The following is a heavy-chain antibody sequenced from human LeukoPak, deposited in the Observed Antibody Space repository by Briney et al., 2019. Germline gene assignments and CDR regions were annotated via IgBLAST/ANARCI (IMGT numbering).Heavy chain of an antibody. CDR1: GFTVSSSS. J-gene: IGHJ4*02. D-gene: IGHD3-16*01. CDR3: VRRGSKTYDFDY. CDR2: ISSDSNT. Sequence: SGGSLRLSCAASGFTVSSSSMNWVRLGPGKGLEWVSVISSDSNTYYADSVKGRFTISRDNSKETLDLQMNSLRAEDTALYYCVRRGSKTYDFDYWGQGTLVTVSS. V-gene: IGHV3-66*01.